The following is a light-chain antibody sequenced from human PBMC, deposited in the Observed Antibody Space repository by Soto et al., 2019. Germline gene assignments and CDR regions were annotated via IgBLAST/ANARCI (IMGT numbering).Light chain of an antibody. CDR3: QQYNDSPPIFT. J-gene: IGKJ3*01. Sequence: DIVMTQSPVTLSVSPGERVTLACRASQTIANNLAWYQQKPGQAPRVLVYGAATRARGIPARFSGSGSGTEFTLTISSLQSDDFAVYYCQQYNDSPPIFTFGPGTKVEIK. CDR2: GAA. CDR1: QTIANN. V-gene: IGKV3-15*01.